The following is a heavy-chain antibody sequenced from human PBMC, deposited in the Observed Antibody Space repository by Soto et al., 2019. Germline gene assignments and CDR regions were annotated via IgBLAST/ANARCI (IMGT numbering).Heavy chain of an antibody. D-gene: IGHD3-3*01. V-gene: IGHV4-59*13. Sequence: PSETLSLTFAVSGASFSGSYWSWIRQPPGKGLEWIGYAYYSGTTVYNPSLKSRVSISGDTSKKHVSLRLNSVTAADTAVYYCAVWSALTQYYFDSWGHGTLVTVS. CDR3: AVWSALTQYYFDS. CDR2: AYYSGTT. J-gene: IGHJ4*01. CDR1: GASFSGSY.